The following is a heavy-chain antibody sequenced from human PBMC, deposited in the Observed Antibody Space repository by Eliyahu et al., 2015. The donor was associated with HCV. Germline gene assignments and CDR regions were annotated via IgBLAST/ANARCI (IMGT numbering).Heavy chain of an antibody. V-gene: IGHV3-15*01. CDR3: TTLYNDYGDYVYYYYGMDV. CDR2: IKSKTDGGTT. J-gene: IGHJ6*02. Sequence: EVQLVESGGXLVKPGGSLRLSCAASGFTFSNAXXSGXRQAPGKGLEWVGRIKSKTDGGTTDYAAPVKGRFTISRDDSKNTLYLQMNSLKTEDTAVYYCTTLYNDYGDYVYYYYGMDVWGQGTTVTVSS. D-gene: IGHD4-17*01. CDR1: GFTFSNAX.